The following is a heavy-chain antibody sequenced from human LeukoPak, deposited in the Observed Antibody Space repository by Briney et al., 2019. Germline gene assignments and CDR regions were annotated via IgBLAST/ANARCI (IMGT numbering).Heavy chain of an antibody. CDR1: GFTIRNQW. Sequence: GSLRLSCEVSGFTIRNQWMSWVRQAPGKGLEWVANIKEDGREKYYVDSVKGRFTISRDNAKNSLYLQMNSLRAEDTAIYYCARVLSGSYLPGDYWGQGTLVTVSS. V-gene: IGHV3-7*01. J-gene: IGHJ4*02. D-gene: IGHD1-26*01. CDR2: IKEDGREK. CDR3: ARVLSGSYLPGDY.